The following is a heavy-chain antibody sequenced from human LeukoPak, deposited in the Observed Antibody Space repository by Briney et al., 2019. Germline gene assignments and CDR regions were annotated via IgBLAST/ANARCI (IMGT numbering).Heavy chain of an antibody. D-gene: IGHD3-9*01. V-gene: IGHV4-59*01. CDR2: IYYSGST. CDR1: GHSISSYY. J-gene: IGHJ6*02. CDR3: TGYSCAVSMGDAMEV. Sequence: TSETLSLTCTVSGHSISSYYWSWLRQPPGKGLEWIGYIYYSGSTNYNPSLKSRVTISVDTSKNQFSLKLSSVNAAGMAVDYCTGYSCAVSMGDAMEVWGQGTTVTVSS.